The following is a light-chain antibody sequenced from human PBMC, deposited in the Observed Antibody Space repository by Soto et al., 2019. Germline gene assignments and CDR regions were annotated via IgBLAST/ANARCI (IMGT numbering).Light chain of an antibody. CDR1: QDISSY. V-gene: IGKV1-9*01. CDR3: QQLNRFPRT. J-gene: IGKJ1*01. CDR2: SAS. Sequence: DIQLTQSPSFLSASVGDRVTITCRASQDISSYLAWYQQRPGKVPRFLTHSASTLQSGVPSRFSATGSGTTFTLTISSLQLEDIATYYCQQLNRFPRTFGQGTKVEV.